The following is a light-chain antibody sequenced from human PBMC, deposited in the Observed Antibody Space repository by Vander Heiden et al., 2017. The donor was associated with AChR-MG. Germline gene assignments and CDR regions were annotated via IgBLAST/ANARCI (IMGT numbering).Light chain of an antibody. CDR3: QQYDSTPIT. CDR2: WAS. Sequence: DIVMTQSSDSLAVSLGERATINCKSSQSVLYSSNNKNYLAWYQQKPGQPPKLLIYWASTRESGVPDRFSGSGSGTDFTLTISSLQAEDVAVYYCQQYDSTPITFGQGTRLEIK. CDR1: QSVLYSSNNKNY. J-gene: IGKJ5*01. V-gene: IGKV4-1*01.